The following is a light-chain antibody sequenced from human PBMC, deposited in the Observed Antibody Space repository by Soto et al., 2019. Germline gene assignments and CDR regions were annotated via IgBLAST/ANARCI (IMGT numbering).Light chain of an antibody. CDR3: QQYNNYPMYT. V-gene: IGKV1-5*03. Sequence: DIQMTQSPSTLSASVGDRVTITCRASQSISTWLAWYQQKPGKAPKLLIYKASSLESGGPSRFSGSGSGTEFTLTISSLQPDDFATYYCQQYNNYPMYTFGQGTKLEIK. CDR2: KAS. J-gene: IGKJ2*01. CDR1: QSISTW.